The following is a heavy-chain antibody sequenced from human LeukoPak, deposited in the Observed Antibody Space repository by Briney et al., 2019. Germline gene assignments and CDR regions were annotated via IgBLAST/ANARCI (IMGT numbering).Heavy chain of an antibody. D-gene: IGHD3-10*02. V-gene: IGHV3-53*01. CDR3: ARDSPMIGGAFDI. CDR1: GLTVSRNY. Sequence: PGGSLRLSCAASGLTVSRNYMSWVRQAPGKGLESVSVIYSGGSTYYADSVKGRFTISRDNSKNTLYLQMNSLRAEDTAVYYCARDSPMIGGAFDIWGQGTMVTVSS. CDR2: IYSGGST. J-gene: IGHJ3*02.